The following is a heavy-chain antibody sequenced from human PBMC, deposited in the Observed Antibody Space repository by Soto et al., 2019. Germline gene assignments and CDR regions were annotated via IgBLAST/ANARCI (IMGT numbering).Heavy chain of an antibody. CDR2: IWYDGSNK. D-gene: IGHD6-13*01. V-gene: IGHV3-33*01. J-gene: IGHJ6*02. CDR1: GFTFSSYG. Sequence: RWGSLRLSCAASGFTFSSYGMHLFRQSPGKGLEWVAVIWYDGSNKYYADSVKGRFTISRDNSKNTLYLQMNSLRAEDTAVYYCARMEAAAGDYYYGMDVWGQGTTVTVSS. CDR3: ARMEAAAGDYYYGMDV.